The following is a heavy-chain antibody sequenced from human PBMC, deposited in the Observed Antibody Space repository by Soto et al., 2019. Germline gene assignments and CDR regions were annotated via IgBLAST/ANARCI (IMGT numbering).Heavy chain of an antibody. CDR3: AGVGRRGYSYALQFDY. Sequence: QVQLVQSGAEVKKPGSSVKVSCKASGGTFSSYAISWVRQAPGQGLEWMGGIIPVFGTANYAQKFQGRVTITADESTSTAYMELSSLRSEATAGYYCAGVGRRGYSYALQFDYGGQGTLVTVSS. J-gene: IGHJ4*02. CDR1: GGTFSSYA. CDR2: IIPVFGTA. V-gene: IGHV1-69*01. D-gene: IGHD5-18*01.